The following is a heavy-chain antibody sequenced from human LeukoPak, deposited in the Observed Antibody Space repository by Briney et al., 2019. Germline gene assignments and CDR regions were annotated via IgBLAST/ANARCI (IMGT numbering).Heavy chain of an antibody. Sequence: SETLSLTCAVYGGSFSGYYWSWIRQPPGKGLEWIGYIYYSGSTNYNPSLKSRVALSVDTSKNQFSLKLSSVTAADTAVYYCARIPGYYYYMDVWGKGTTVTVSS. J-gene: IGHJ6*03. V-gene: IGHV4-59*01. CDR1: GGSFSGYY. CDR3: ARIPGYYYYMDV. CDR2: IYYSGST.